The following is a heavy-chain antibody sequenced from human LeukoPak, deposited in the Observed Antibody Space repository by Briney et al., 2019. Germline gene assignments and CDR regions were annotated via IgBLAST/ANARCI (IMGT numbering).Heavy chain of an antibody. CDR1: GFTFSIYA. CDR2: ISSSGGST. J-gene: IGHJ6*02. V-gene: IGHV3-23*01. D-gene: IGHD2-2*01. Sequence: SGASLRLSCAASGFTFSIYAMNWVRPAPGKGLEWVSGISSSGGSTYYEDSVKGRFTISRDNSKNTLYLQMNSLRAEDTALYYCAKDQKYCSSSNCQLGPRGYYYYYGMDVWGQGTTVTVSS. CDR3: AKDQKYCSSSNCQLGPRGYYYYYGMDV.